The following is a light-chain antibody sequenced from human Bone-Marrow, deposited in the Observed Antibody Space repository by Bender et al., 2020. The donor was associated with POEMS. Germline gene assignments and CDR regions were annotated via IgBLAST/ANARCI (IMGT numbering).Light chain of an antibody. CDR1: SSDVGTYDL. CDR2: EVT. V-gene: IGLV2-14*02. Sequence: QSALTQPASVSGSPGQSITISCTGSSSDVGTYDLVSWYQHHPGKAPKLLIYEVTKRPSGVSNRFSGSKSGNTASLTISGLQAEDEADYYCNSKTSSSLYVFGTGTKVTVL. CDR3: NSKTSSSLYV. J-gene: IGLJ1*01.